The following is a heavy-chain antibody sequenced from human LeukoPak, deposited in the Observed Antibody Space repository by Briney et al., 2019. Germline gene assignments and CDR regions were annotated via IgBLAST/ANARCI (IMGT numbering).Heavy chain of an antibody. V-gene: IGHV4-31*11. Sequence: PSQTLSLTCAVSGGSISSGGYSWSCIRPHPGKGLEWVGYINYSGSTYSNPSLNSRLTISVDPTNNQFSLMLISVTAADTVMYYCARVDYFYGSGSYYILFDPWGQGTLVTVSS. CDR3: ARVDYFYGSGSYYILFDP. CDR1: GGSISSGGYS. CDR2: INYSGST. J-gene: IGHJ5*02. D-gene: IGHD3-10*01.